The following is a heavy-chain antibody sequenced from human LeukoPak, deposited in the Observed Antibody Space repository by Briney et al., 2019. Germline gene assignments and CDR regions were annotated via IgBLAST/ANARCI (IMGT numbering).Heavy chain of an antibody. Sequence: GASVKVSCKASGYTSTSYDINWVRQATGQGLEWMGWMNPNSGNTGYAQKFQGRVTMTRNTSISTAYMELSSLRSEDTAVYYCARGDTMVRGVIREPFDYWGQGTLVTVSS. CDR2: MNPNSGNT. J-gene: IGHJ4*02. CDR1: GYTSTSYD. D-gene: IGHD3-10*01. V-gene: IGHV1-8*01. CDR3: ARGDTMVRGVIREPFDY.